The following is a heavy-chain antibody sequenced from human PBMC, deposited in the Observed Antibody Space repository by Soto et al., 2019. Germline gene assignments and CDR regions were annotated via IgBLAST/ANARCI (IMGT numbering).Heavy chain of an antibody. D-gene: IGHD3-22*01. CDR2: IIPIFGTA. Sequence: QVQLVQSGAEVKKPGSSVKVSCKASGGTFSSYAISWVRQAPGQGLEWMGGIIPIFGTANYAQKFQGRVTITADNSTSTAYMELSRLRSEDTSWYCCASVSSMRTTSWFDTWGKGTLVTVSS. V-gene: IGHV1-69*06. CDR1: GGTFSSYA. J-gene: IGHJ5*02. CDR3: ASVSSMRTTSWFDT.